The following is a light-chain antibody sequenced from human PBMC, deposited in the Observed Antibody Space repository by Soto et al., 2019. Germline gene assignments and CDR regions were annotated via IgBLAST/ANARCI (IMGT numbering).Light chain of an antibody. Sequence: DIQMTQSPSYLSASVGDRVTITCRASKGIRDDLAWYQQKPGKLPELLIYTASTLQSGVPSQFRGSGSGTDFTLTISSLQPEDVATYYCQTYKSAPLTFGGETKGEIK. CDR3: QTYKSAPLT. V-gene: IGKV1-27*01. CDR1: KGIRDD. J-gene: IGKJ4*01. CDR2: TAS.